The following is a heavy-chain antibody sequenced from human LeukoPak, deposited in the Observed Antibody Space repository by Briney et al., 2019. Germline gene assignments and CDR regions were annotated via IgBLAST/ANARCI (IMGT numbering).Heavy chain of an antibody. D-gene: IGHD5-18*01. CDR1: GGSISNYY. CDR3: ARAGYSYGMGYYFDY. CDR2: VYYTGGT. Sequence: SETLSLTCTVSGGSISNYYWTWVRQPPGKGLEWIGFVYYTGGTNYNPSLKSRVTISVDMSKNQFSLQLKSVTAADTAVYYCARAGYSYGMGYYFDYWGQGTLVTVSS. J-gene: IGHJ4*02. V-gene: IGHV4-59*01.